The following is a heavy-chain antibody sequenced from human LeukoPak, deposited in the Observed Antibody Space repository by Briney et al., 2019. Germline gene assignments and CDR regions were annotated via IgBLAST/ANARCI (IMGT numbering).Heavy chain of an antibody. D-gene: IGHD2-2*01. CDR3: ARGGRGTSSFDAFDI. Sequence: ASVKVSCKASGGTFSSYAISWVRQAPGQGLEWMGGIIPIFGTANYAQKFQGRVTITADESTSTAYMELSSLRSEDTAVYYCARGGRGTSSFDAFDIWGQGTMVTVSS. CDR2: IIPIFGTA. J-gene: IGHJ3*02. V-gene: IGHV1-69*01. CDR1: GGTFSSYA.